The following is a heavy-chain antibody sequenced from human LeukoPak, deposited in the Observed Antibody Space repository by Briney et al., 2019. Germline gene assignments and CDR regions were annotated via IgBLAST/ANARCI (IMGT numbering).Heavy chain of an antibody. V-gene: IGHV1-2*04. CDR1: GYTFTAYY. D-gene: IGHD3-16*02. CDR3: ARGTPGSYLGY. J-gene: IGHJ4*02. CDR2: INPNSGGT. Sequence: ASVKVSCKASGYTFTAYYMHWVRQAPGQGLEWMGWINPNSGGTNYAQKFKGWVTLTRDTSVNTTYMELSRLTSDVTAVYFCARGTPGSYLGYWGQGTLVTVSP.